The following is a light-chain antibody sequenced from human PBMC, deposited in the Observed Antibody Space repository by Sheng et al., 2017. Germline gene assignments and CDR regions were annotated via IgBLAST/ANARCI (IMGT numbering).Light chain of an antibody. CDR3: QQSYSTPPYS. CDR2: AST. Sequence: DIQMTQSPSSLSASVGDRITITCRASQTISTSLNWYQEKPGKAPKLLIYASTSLQSGVPSRFSGSGSGTDFTLTITSLQPEDFATYYCQQSYSTPPYSFGPGDRTLEIK. V-gene: IGKV1-39*01. CDR1: QTISTS. J-gene: IGKJ2*03.